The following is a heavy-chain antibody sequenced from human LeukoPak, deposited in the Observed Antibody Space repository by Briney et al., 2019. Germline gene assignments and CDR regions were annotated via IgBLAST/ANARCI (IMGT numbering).Heavy chain of an antibody. D-gene: IGHD5-12*01. CDR2: IYFTGST. J-gene: IGHJ5*02. Sequence: SETLSLTYTVSGGSISSSSYYWGWIRQPPGKGLEWLGTIYFTGSTSYNPSLKSRVTISVDASKNQFSLKLTSVTAADTAVFYCARQPRSPYTGYDPWGQGTLVTVSS. V-gene: IGHV4-39*01. CDR3: ARQPRSPYTGYDP. CDR1: GGSISSSSYY.